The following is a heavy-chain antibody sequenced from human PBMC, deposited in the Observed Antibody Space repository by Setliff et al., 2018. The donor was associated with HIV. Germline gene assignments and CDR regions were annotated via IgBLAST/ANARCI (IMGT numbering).Heavy chain of an antibody. Sequence: LRLSCAASGFTFSSYWMHWVRQAPGKGLVWVSRVNRDGSSTTYADSVKDRFTISRDNAKNTLYLQMNSLRAEDTGVYYCHSGYDTEEQSYFDYWGQGTPVTVSS. CDR3: HSGYDTEEQSYFDY. CDR2: VNRDGSST. J-gene: IGHJ4*02. D-gene: IGHD5-12*01. CDR1: GFTFSSYW. V-gene: IGHV3-74*01.